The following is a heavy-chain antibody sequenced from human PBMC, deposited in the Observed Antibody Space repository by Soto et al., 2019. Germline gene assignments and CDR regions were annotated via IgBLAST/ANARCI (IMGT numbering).Heavy chain of an antibody. J-gene: IGHJ4*02. V-gene: IGHV3-23*01. CDR3: AKDSHDYVWGSYRRYYFDY. CDR1: GFTFSSYA. D-gene: IGHD3-16*02. Sequence: EVQLLESGGGLVQPGGSLRLSCAASGFTFSSYAMNWVRQSPGKGLEWVSGISGGGGSTYYADSVEGRFTISRDNSKKTLSLQMSSLRAEDTAVYYCAKDSHDYVWGSYRRYYFDYWGQGTLVTASS. CDR2: ISGGGGST.